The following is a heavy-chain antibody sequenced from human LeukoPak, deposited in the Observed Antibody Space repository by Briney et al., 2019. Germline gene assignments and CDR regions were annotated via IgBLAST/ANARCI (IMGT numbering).Heavy chain of an antibody. J-gene: IGHJ6*02. V-gene: IGHV3-64*01. CDR1: GFTFSSYG. CDR2: VSSSGGST. Sequence: AGGSLRLSCAASGFTFSSYGMHWVRQAPGKGLEYVSAVSSSGGSTYYASSVKGRFTISRDSSKNTLYLQMGSLRADDMAVYYCARGSTLVYYYGMDVWGQGTTVTVSS. CDR3: ARGSTLVYYYGMDV.